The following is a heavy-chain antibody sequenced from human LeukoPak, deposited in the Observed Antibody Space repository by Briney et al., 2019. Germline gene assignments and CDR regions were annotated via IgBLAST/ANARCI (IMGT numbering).Heavy chain of an antibody. D-gene: IGHD2-21*02. J-gene: IGHJ4*02. CDR3: ATSQCGSDCYLAGDY. Sequence: SETLSLTCAVSGASVNSGSYYWSWIRQHPGKGLEWIGYIYYTGITNYNPSLKSRVTISVDTSKNLFSLNPNSVTAADTAVYYCATSQCGSDCYLAGDYWGQGTLVTVSS. CDR1: GASVNSGSYY. CDR2: IYYTGIT. V-gene: IGHV4-61*01.